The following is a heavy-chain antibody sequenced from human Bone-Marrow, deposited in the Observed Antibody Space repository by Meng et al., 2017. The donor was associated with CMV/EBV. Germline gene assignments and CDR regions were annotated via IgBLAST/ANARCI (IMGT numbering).Heavy chain of an antibody. CDR2: IYYSGST. J-gene: IGHJ4*02. V-gene: IGHV4-39*01. CDR1: GGSISSSSYY. D-gene: IGHD6-13*01. Sequence: GSLRLTCTVSGGSISSSSYYWGWIRQPPGKGLEWIGSIYYSGSTYYNPSLKSRVTISVDTSKNQFSLKLSSVTAADTAVYYCARVTGGIAAAGTLYYFDYWGQGTLVTVSS. CDR3: ARVTGGIAAAGTLYYFDY.